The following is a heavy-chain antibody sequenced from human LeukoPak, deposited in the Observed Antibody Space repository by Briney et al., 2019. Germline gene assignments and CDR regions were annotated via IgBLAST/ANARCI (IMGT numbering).Heavy chain of an antibody. CDR3: ARDPRSPGSKTGNYYHDY. Sequence: PGGSLRLSCAASGFTVSSNYINWVRQAPGKGLEWVSGINWSGRTTGYADSVKGRFTISRDNARDSLYLQMDSLRAEDTALYYCARDPRSPGSKTGNYYHDYWGQGTLVTVSS. CDR1: GFTVSSNY. D-gene: IGHD3-9*01. J-gene: IGHJ4*02. V-gene: IGHV3-20*04. CDR2: INWSGRTT.